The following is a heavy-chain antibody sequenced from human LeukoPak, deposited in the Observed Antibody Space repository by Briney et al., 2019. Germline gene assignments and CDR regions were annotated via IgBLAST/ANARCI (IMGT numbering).Heavy chain of an antibody. CDR2: ISSSSSYI. D-gene: IGHD3-10*01. CDR1: GFTFSSYS. Sequence: PGGSLKLSCAASGFTFSSYSMNWVRQAPGKGLEWVSSISSSSSYIYYADSVKGRFTTSRDNAKNSLYLQMNSLRAEDTAVYYCARAPGDYYYYMDVWGKGTTVTVSS. CDR3: ARAPGDYYYYMDV. J-gene: IGHJ6*03. V-gene: IGHV3-21*01.